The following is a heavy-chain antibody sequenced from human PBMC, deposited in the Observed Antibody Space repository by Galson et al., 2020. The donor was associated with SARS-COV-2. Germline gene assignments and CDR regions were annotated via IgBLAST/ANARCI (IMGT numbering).Heavy chain of an antibody. CDR3: ARQGSPSMIKGPIDF. D-gene: IGHD3-16*01. J-gene: IGHJ4*02. CDR2: ISGDGQSI. Sequence: GESLKISCAASGFTFSSDTVAWVRQAPGKGLKWVSGISGDGQSIYYAESVKGRFTISRDNSKDTLFLQMNSLRVEDTAIYYCARQGSPSMIKGPIDFWGQGTLVTVSS. CDR1: GFTFSSDT. V-gene: IGHV3-23*01.